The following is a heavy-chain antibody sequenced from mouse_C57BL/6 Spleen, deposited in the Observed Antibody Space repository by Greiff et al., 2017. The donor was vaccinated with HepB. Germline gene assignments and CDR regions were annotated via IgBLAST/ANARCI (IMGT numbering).Heavy chain of an antibody. CDR2: IDPSDSYT. Sequence: QVQLQQPGAELVKPGASVKLSCKASGYTFTSYWMQWVKQRPGQGLEWIGEIDPSDSYTNYNQKFKGKATLTVDTSSSTAYMQLSSLTSEDSAVYYCARGDYSGFAYWGQGTLVTVSA. CDR3: ARGDYSGFAY. J-gene: IGHJ3*01. CDR1: GYTFTSYW. V-gene: IGHV1-50*01. D-gene: IGHD1-1*01.